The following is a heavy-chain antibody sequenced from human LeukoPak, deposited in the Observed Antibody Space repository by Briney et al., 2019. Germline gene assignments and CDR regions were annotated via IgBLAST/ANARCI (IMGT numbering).Heavy chain of an antibody. CDR3: ATGVSRYYDILTGYSPQQV. V-gene: IGHV1-46*01. D-gene: IGHD3-9*01. Sequence: AASVKVSCKASGYTFTSYYMHWVRQAPGQGLEWMGIINPSGGSTSYAQKFQGRVTMTRDTSTSTVYMELSSLRSEDTAVYYCATGVSRYYDILTGYSPQQVWGQGTLVTVSS. CDR2: INPSGGST. J-gene: IGHJ4*02. CDR1: GYTFTSYY.